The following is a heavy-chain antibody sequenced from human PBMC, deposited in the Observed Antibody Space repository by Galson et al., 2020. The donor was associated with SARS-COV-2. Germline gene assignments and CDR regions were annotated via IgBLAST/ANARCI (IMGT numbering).Heavy chain of an antibody. CDR2: IYHSGIT. D-gene: IGHD5-12*01. V-gene: IGHV4-59*01. Sequence: SQTLSLTCTVSGDPMSNFYWNWIRQPPGKGLEWIGSIYHSGITNYNPSLKSRVTMSIDTSENQFSLKLTSVTAADAAVYYCARGDGYMVYWGQGTLVTVSS. J-gene: IGHJ4*02. CDR3: ARGDGYMVY. CDR1: GDPMSNFY.